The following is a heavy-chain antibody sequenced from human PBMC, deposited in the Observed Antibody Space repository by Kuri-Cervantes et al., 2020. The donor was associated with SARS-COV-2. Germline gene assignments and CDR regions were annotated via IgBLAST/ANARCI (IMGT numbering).Heavy chain of an antibody. D-gene: IGHD1-26*01. CDR2: IYWDDDT. Sequence: SGPTLVHPTRTLTLTCTFSGFSLSTSGGGVGWIRQPPGKDLEWLALIYWDDDTRYRPSLKSRLTITKDTSRNQVVLTMTNMDPVDTATYYCAHSLWDSCYRAFDYWGQGTLVTVSS. V-gene: IGHV2-5*02. J-gene: IGHJ4*02. CDR1: GFSLSTSGGG. CDR3: AHSLWDSCYRAFDY.